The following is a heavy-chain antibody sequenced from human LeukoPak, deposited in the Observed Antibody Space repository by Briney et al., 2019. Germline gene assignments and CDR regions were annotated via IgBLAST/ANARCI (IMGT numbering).Heavy chain of an antibody. V-gene: IGHV1-2*02. D-gene: IGHD3/OR15-3a*01. Sequence: ASVKVPFKTSGYTFNGYYMHWVRQAPGQGLEWMGWINPNSGGTNYAQKFQGRVTMTRDTSIRTAYMELSRLRSDDTAVYYCARAVDSPDYWGQGTLVTVSS. J-gene: IGHJ4*02. CDR3: ARAVDSPDY. CDR1: GYTFNGYY. CDR2: INPNSGGT.